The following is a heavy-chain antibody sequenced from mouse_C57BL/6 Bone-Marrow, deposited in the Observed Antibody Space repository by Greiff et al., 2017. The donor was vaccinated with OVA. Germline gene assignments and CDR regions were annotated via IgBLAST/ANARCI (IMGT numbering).Heavy chain of an antibody. CDR2: IYPRDGSN. Sequence: VQLQQSDAELVKPGASVKISCKVSGYTFTDHTIHWMKQRPEKGLEWIGYIYPRDGSNKYNEKFKGKATLTADKSSRTAYMQLTSLTSEDTTVYFCADDYDHSFDYWGQGTTLTVSS. D-gene: IGHD2-4*01. CDR3: ADDYDHSFDY. J-gene: IGHJ2*01. CDR1: GYTFTDHT. V-gene: IGHV1-78*01.